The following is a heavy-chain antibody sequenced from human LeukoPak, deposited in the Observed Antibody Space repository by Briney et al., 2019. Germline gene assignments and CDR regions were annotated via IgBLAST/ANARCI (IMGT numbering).Heavy chain of an antibody. V-gene: IGHV3-23*01. D-gene: IGHD6-19*01. J-gene: IGHJ5*01. Sequence: GGSLRLSCTASGFAFSVYAMSWLRQPPGKGLEWVSTINANSGTTSYAASVRGRFTISRDNSKNTLYLHLNTLRADDTATYYCAKPISGGLAVTADWFHPWGQGTLVVVSS. CDR2: INANSGTT. CDR3: AKPISGGLAVTADWFHP. CDR1: GFAFSVYA.